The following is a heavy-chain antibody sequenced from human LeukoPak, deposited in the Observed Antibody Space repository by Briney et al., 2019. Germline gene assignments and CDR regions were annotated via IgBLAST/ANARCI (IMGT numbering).Heavy chain of an antibody. CDR2: IYTSGST. D-gene: IGHD6-13*01. V-gene: IGHV4-4*07. Sequence: SETLSLTCTVSGGSIRSYYWGGIWQPAGKGLEWIGRIYTSGSTNYNPSLKSRVTMSVDTSKNQFSLKLSSVTAADTAVYYCARGPRVSTKIAATGILDYWGQGTLVTVSS. CDR1: GGSIRSYY. CDR3: ARGPRVSTKIAATGILDY. J-gene: IGHJ4*02.